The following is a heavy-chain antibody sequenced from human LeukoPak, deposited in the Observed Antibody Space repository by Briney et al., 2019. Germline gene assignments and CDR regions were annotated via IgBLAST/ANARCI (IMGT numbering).Heavy chain of an antibody. CDR2: IYYSWST. CDR1: GGSISAYY. V-gene: IGHV4-59*01. J-gene: IGHJ6*03. CDR3: ARDGRRGAVAYYYYYYMDV. Sequence: PSETLSLTCTVSGGSISAYYWSWVRQPPGKGLEWIGYIYYSWSTNYNPSLKSRVTIPVDTSKNQFSLKLSSVTAADTAVYYCARDGRRGAVAYYYYYYMDVWGKGTTVTVSS. D-gene: IGHD2-15*01.